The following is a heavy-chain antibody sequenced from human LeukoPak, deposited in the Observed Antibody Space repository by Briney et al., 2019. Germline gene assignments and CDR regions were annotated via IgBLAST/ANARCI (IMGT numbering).Heavy chain of an antibody. CDR2: IYSGGNT. CDR1: GFTVSSNY. Sequence: QPGGSLRLSCAASGFTVSSNYMNWVRQAPGRGLEWLSVIYSGGNTYFTDSVKGRFTIFRDNSENTMYLRMNSLRAEDTAVYYCARGPVDGYSYGFLDYWGQGTLVTVSS. CDR3: ARGPVDGYSYGFLDY. D-gene: IGHD5-18*01. J-gene: IGHJ4*02. V-gene: IGHV3-53*01.